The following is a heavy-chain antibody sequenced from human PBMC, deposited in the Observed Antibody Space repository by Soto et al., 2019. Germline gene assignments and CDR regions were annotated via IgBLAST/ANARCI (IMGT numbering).Heavy chain of an antibody. CDR2: INSDGSIT. CDR1: GFTFSSYW. V-gene: IGHV3-74*01. J-gene: IGHJ5*02. Sequence: EVQLVESGGGLVQPGESLRLSCAASGFTFSSYWMHWVRQAPGKGLVWVSRINSDGSITSYADSVKGRFTISRDNAKNTQYLQMNSLRAEDTAVYYCARVLTGSWNWFDPCGQGTLVTVSS. CDR3: ARVLTGSWNWFDP. D-gene: IGHD6-13*01.